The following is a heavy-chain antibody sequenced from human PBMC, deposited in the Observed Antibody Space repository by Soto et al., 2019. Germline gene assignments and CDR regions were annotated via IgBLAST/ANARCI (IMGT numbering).Heavy chain of an antibody. J-gene: IGHJ5*02. V-gene: IGHV4-39*01. CDR2: IHYSGTS. CDR1: GDSISSSSQY. D-gene: IGHD2-21*01. Sequence: SETLSLTSSVSGDSISSSSQYLGWIRQPPGKGLEWIVSIHYSGTSYYNPSLKSLVTIFVDSSKNQLSLKLSSVTAADTAVYYCARHWIAGSSIPWGHGTLVTVSS. CDR3: ARHWIAGSSIP.